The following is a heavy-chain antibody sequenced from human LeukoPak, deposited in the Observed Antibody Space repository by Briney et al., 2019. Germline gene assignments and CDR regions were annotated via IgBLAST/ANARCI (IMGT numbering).Heavy chain of an antibody. V-gene: IGHV1-58*01. CDR2: IVVGSGNT. J-gene: IGHJ4*02. CDR3: AAVEYSSSWYPGSDY. Sequence: GTSVKVSCTASGFTFTSSAVQWVRQARGQRLEWIGWIVVGSGNTNYAQKFQERVTITRDMSTSTAYMELSSLRSEDTAVYYCAAVEYSSSWYPGSDYWGQGTLVTVSS. D-gene: IGHD6-13*01. CDR1: GFTFTSSA.